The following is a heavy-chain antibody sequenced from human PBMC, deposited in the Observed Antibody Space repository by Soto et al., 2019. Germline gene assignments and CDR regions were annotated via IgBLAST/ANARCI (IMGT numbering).Heavy chain of an antibody. V-gene: IGHV1-18*01. Sequence: ASVKVSCKASGHTFTSYGISWVRQAPGQGLEWMGWISAYNGNTNYAQKLQGRVTMTTDTSTSTAYMELRSLRSDDTAVYYCVVLRFLEWPYFDYWGQGTLVTVSS. D-gene: IGHD3-3*01. CDR3: VVLRFLEWPYFDY. CDR1: GHTFTSYG. CDR2: ISAYNGNT. J-gene: IGHJ4*02.